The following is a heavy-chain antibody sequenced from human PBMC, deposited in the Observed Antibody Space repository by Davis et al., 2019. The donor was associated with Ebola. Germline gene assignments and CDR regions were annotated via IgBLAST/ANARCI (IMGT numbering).Heavy chain of an antibody. Sequence: GGSLRLSCAASGFTFSTYWMSWVRQAPGKGLEWVANMKQDGSEKYYVDSVKGRFTISRENAKNSLYLQMNSLRAEDTAVYYCARGDSSNYYYYGMDVWGQGTTVTVSS. CDR1: GFTFSTYW. V-gene: IGHV3-7*03. CDR2: MKQDGSEK. CDR3: ARGDSSNYYYYGMDV. J-gene: IGHJ6*02. D-gene: IGHD2-21*02.